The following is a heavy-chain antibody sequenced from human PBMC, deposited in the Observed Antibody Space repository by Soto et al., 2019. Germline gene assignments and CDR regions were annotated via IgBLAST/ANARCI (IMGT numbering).Heavy chain of an antibody. V-gene: IGHV4-59*01. CDR1: GGSISSDY. Sequence: PSESLSVTCTVSGGSISSDYWSWIRQPPGKGLEWIGYIYYSGSTNYNPSLKSRVTISVDTSKNQFSLKLSSVTAADTAVYYCARVLWLPNYYYYGMDVWGQGTTFTVPS. CDR3: ARVLWLPNYYYYGMDV. CDR2: IYYSGST. D-gene: IGHD3-10*01. J-gene: IGHJ6*01.